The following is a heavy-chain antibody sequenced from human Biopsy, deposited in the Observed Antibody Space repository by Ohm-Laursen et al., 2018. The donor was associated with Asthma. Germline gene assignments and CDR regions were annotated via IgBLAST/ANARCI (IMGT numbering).Heavy chain of an antibody. J-gene: IGHJ4*02. CDR3: ARFKRGYSYGYAGVFDY. Sequence: SLRLSCAASGFTFSSYSMNWVRQAPGKGLEWVSYISSSSTIYYADSVKGRFTISRDNAKNSLYLQMNSLRDEDTAVYYCARFKRGYSYGYAGVFDYWGQGTPVTVSS. D-gene: IGHD5-18*01. CDR2: ISSSSTI. V-gene: IGHV3-48*02. CDR1: GFTFSSYS.